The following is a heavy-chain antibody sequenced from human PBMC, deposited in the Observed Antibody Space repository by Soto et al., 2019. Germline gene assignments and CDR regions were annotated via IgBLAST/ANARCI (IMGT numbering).Heavy chain of an antibody. D-gene: IGHD6-19*01. CDR2: ISHIGSV. CDR3: ARSFGWYAIDY. CDR1: GVSISSNYY. V-gene: IGHV4-4*02. J-gene: IGHJ4*02. Sequence: QVLLRESGPGLVQPSGALCLSCVVSGVSISSNYYWGWVRQPPGKGLEWLGDISHIGSVNYNPSLKSRVTISMDKSQNQFSLKVNSVTAADTAVYYCARSFGWYAIDYWGQGTLVIVSS.